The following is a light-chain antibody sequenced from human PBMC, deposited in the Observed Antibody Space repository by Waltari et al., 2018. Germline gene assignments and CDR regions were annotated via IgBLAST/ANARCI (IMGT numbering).Light chain of an antibody. Sequence: SYVLTQPPSASVAPGKTARITCGGNNVGSKSVHWYQQKPGQAPLLVVYDDSARPPGIPDRFSASHSGNTATLTISRVENGDEADYYCQVWDTSSDRVVFGGGTKLTVL. J-gene: IGLJ2*01. V-gene: IGLV3-21*03. CDR3: QVWDTSSDRVV. CDR2: DDS. CDR1: NVGSKS.